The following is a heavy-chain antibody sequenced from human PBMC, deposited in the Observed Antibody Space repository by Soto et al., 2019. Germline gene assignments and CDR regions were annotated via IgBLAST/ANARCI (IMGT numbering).Heavy chain of an antibody. CDR3: ARGRYGDY. Sequence: QVHLVQSGAEVKKSGASVKVSCKGSGYDFTTYGITWVRQAPGQGLEWMAWISAHNGNTDYAQKLQGRVIVTRDTSTSTAYMELRSLRSDDTAVYYCARGRYGDYWGQGALVTVSS. V-gene: IGHV1-18*01. D-gene: IGHD1-1*01. CDR2: ISAHNGNT. CDR1: GYDFTTYG. J-gene: IGHJ4*02.